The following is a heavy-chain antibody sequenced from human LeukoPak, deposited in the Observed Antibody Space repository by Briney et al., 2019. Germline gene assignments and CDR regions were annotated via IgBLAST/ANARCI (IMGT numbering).Heavy chain of an antibody. D-gene: IGHD6-6*01. CDR3: AKAFIVAARPGYFDY. V-gene: IGHV3-74*03. CDR1: GFTFRNYW. CDR2: INEHGTP. Sequence: GGSLRLSCAASGFTFRNYWMYWVRQAPGKGLVWIANINEHGTPMYEDSVKGRFTISRDNSKNTLYLQMNSLRAEDTAVYYCAKAFIVAARPGYFDYWGQGTLVTVSS. J-gene: IGHJ4*02.